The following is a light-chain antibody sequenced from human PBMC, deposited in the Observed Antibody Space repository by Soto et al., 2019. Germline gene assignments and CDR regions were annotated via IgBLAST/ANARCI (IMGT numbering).Light chain of an antibody. Sequence: EIVFAQSPGTLCLSPGERAPLSCRVSQSVSSSYLAWYQQKPGQAPRLLIYGASSRATGIPDRFSGSGSGTDFTLTISRLEPEDFAVYYCQQYGSSPRTFGQGTKVDIK. CDR2: GAS. J-gene: IGKJ1*01. CDR1: QSVSSSY. V-gene: IGKV3-20*01. CDR3: QQYGSSPRT.